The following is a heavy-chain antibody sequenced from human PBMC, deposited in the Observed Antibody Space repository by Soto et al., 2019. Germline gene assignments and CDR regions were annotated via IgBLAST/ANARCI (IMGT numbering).Heavy chain of an antibody. CDR2: IYSGGST. V-gene: IGHV3-53*01. CDR3: ARASSSWFFYFDY. Sequence: EVQLVESGGGLIQPGGSLRLSCAASGFTVSSNYMSWVRQAPGKGLEWVSVIYSGGSTYYADSVKGRFTISRGNSKNTLYLQMNSLRAEDTAVYYCARASSSWFFYFDYWGQGTLVTVSS. CDR1: GFTVSSNY. J-gene: IGHJ4*02. D-gene: IGHD6-13*01.